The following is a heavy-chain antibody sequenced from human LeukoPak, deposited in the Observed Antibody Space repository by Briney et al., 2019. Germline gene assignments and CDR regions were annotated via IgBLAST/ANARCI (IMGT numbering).Heavy chain of an antibody. D-gene: IGHD6-19*01. V-gene: IGHV3-64*01. CDR1: GFTFSSYA. Sequence: GGSLRLSCAASGFTFSSYAMHWVRQAPGKGLEYVSAISSNGGNTYYANSVKGRFTISRDNSKNTLYLQMGSLRAEDMAVYCCARDYGSGWYQRSFYYYYMDVWGKGTTVTVSS. CDR2: ISSNGGNT. J-gene: IGHJ6*03. CDR3: ARDYGSGWYQRSFYYYYMDV.